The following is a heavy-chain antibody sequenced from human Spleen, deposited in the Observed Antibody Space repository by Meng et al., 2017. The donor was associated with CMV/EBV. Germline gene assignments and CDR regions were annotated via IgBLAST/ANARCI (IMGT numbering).Heavy chain of an antibody. D-gene: IGHD1-26*01. CDR2: VSSSGAGT. CDR3: ARSWWELFDGFDI. V-gene: IGHV3-23*01. J-gene: IGHJ3*02. Sequence: GGSLRLSCAASGFTFSSYAMNWVRQAPGKGLEWVSSVSSSGAGTYYADSVKGRFTISRDNSKDTLYLQLNSLRADDTAVYYCARSWWELFDGFDIWGQGTMVTVSS. CDR1: GFTFSSYA.